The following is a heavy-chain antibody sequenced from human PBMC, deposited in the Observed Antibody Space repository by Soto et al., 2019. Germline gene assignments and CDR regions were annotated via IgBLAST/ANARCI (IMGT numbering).Heavy chain of an antibody. V-gene: IGHV4-59*01. J-gene: IGHJ6*02. CDR3: ARGVYSSGYLDV. CDR1: GGSISSYY. Sequence: SETLSLTCTVSGGSISSYYWSWIRQPPGKGLEWIGYIYYSGSTNYNPSLRSRVTISVDTSKNQFSLKLSSVTAADTAVYYCARGVYSSGYLDVWGQGTTVTVSS. D-gene: IGHD3-22*01. CDR2: IYYSGST.